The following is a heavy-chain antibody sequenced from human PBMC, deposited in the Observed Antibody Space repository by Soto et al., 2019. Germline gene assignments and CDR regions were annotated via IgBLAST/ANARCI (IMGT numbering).Heavy chain of an antibody. CDR2: IIPIFGTA. CDR3: GRNIVGVYYYYGMDV. D-gene: IGHD2-2*01. V-gene: IGHV1-69*13. J-gene: IGHJ6*02. CDR1: GGTFSSYA. Sequence: SVKVSCKASGGTFSSYAISWVRQAPGQGLEWMGGIIPIFGTANYAQKFQGRVTITADEPTSTAYMELSSLRSEDTAVYYCGRNIVGVYYYYGMDVWGQGTTVTVSS.